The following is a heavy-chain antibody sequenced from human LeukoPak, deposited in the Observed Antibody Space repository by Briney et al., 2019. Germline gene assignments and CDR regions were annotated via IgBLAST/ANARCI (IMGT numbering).Heavy chain of an antibody. Sequence: PGESLKISCKGSGYSFTSYWIGWVRQMPGKGLEWMGIIYPGDSDTRYSPSFQGQVTISADRSISTAYLQWSSLKASDTAMYYCARPFSSWSYYFDYWGQGTLVTVSS. CDR2: IYPGDSDT. V-gene: IGHV5-51*03. CDR1: GYSFTSYW. D-gene: IGHD6-13*01. CDR3: ARPFSSWSYYFDY. J-gene: IGHJ4*02.